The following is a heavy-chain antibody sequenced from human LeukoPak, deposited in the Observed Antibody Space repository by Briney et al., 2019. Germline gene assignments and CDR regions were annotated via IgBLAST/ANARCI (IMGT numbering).Heavy chain of an antibody. V-gene: IGHV1-2*02. D-gene: IGHD7-27*01. CDR1: GYTFTDHY. CDR3: ARDHNWGPDY. Sequence: GASVKVSCKASGYTFTDHYLHWVRQAPRQGLEWVGWIRPKSGETHYAQKFQGRVTMTRDTSIRTAYLELSGVRSDDTAVYYCARDHNWGPDYWGQGTLITVSS. CDR2: IRPKSGET. J-gene: IGHJ4*02.